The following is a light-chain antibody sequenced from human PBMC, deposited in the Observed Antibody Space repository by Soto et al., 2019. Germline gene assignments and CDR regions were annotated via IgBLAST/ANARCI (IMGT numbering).Light chain of an antibody. CDR1: SSDVGGYNY. CDR2: EVS. V-gene: IGLV2-14*01. CDR3: SSYTSSSTLVV. J-gene: IGLJ3*02. Sequence: QSALTQPASVSGSPGQSITISCTGTSSDVGGYNYVSWYQQHPGKAPKLMIYEVSNRPSGVSNRLSGSKCGNTASLTISGLQAEDEADYYCSSYTSSSTLVVFGGGTKLTVL.